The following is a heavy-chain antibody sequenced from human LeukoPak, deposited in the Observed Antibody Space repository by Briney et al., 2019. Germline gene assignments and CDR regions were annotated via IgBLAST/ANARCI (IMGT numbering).Heavy chain of an antibody. CDR2: IYNDGSST. Sequence: GGSLRLSCAASGFTFSHYWMHWVRQAPGKGLVWVSRIYNDGSSTSYADSVKGRFTISRDNAKSTLYLQMNSLRAEDTAVYYCARVRGGSGRSYAADAFDIWGQGTMVTVSS. J-gene: IGHJ3*02. CDR3: ARVRGGSGRSYAADAFDI. CDR1: GFTFSHYW. D-gene: IGHD1-26*01. V-gene: IGHV3-74*01.